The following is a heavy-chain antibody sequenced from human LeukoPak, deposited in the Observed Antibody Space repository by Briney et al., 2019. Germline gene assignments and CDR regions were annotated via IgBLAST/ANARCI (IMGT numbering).Heavy chain of an antibody. Sequence: ASVKVSCKASGYTFTGYYMHWVRQAPGQGLEWMGWINPNSGGTNYAQKFQGRVTMTRDASASTAYMELSSLRSEDTAVYYCARRIVVVTPSQGFDYWGQGTLVTVSS. CDR2: INPNSGGT. V-gene: IGHV1-2*02. CDR1: GYTFTGYY. D-gene: IGHD2-21*02. J-gene: IGHJ4*02. CDR3: ARRIVVVTPSQGFDY.